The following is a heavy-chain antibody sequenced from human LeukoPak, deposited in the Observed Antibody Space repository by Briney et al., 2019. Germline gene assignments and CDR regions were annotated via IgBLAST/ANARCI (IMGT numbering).Heavy chain of an antibody. CDR1: GASISSYY. Sequence: NPSETLSLTCAVSGASISSYYWSWIRQPPGKGLEWIGYIYTSGSTNFNPSLKSRVTISGDTSKNQFSLKLSSVTAADTAVYYCAKYSSTSDGWYFDLWGRGTLVTVSS. V-gene: IGHV4-59*01. D-gene: IGHD6-13*01. CDR3: AKYSSTSDGWYFDL. J-gene: IGHJ2*01. CDR2: IYTSGST.